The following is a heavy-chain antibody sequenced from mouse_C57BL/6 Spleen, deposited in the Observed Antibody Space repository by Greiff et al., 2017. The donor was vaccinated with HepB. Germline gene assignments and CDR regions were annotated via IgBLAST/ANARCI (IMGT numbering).Heavy chain of an antibody. CDR2: INPYNGGT. J-gene: IGHJ1*03. CDR1: GYTFTDYY. V-gene: IGHV1-19*01. CDR3: ARAGSSSYFDV. Sequence: VQLKESGPVLVKPGASVKMSCKASGYTFTDYYMNWVKQSHGKSLEWIGVINPYNGGTSYNQKFKGKATLTVDKSSSTAYMELNSLTSGDSAVYYCARAGSSSYFDVWGTGTTVTVSS. D-gene: IGHD1-1*01.